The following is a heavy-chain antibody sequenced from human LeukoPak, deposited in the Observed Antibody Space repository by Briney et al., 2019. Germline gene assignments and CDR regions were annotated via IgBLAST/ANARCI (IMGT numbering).Heavy chain of an antibody. V-gene: IGHV3-21*01. D-gene: IGHD1-26*01. J-gene: IGHJ3*02. CDR2: ISSSSSYI. CDR1: GFTFSSYS. CDR3: ARVVGATFPDAFDI. Sequence: PGGSLRLSCAASGFTFSSYSMNWVRQAPGKGLEWVSSISSSSSYIYYADSVKGRFTISRDNAKNSLYLQMNSLRAEDTAVYYCARVVGATFPDAFDIWGQGTMVTVSS.